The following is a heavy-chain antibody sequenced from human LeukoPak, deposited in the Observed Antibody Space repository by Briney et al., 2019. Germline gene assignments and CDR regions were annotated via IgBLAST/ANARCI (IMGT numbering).Heavy chain of an antibody. V-gene: IGHV3-48*04. Sequence: GGSLRLSCAASGFTFSSYGMHWVRQAPGKGLEWVSYISSSGSTIYYADSVKGRFTISRDNAKNSLYLQMNSLRAEDTAVYYCAAPDLTSDDYWGQGTLVTVSS. CDR2: ISSSGSTI. J-gene: IGHJ4*02. CDR1: GFTFSSYG. CDR3: AAPDLTSDDY. D-gene: IGHD1-14*01.